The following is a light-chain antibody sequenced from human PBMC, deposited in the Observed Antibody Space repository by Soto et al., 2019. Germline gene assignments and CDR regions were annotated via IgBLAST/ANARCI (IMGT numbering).Light chain of an antibody. Sequence: EIVLTQSPATLSLSPGERATLSCRASQSVSNYLAWYQLKSGQAPRLLIYDASNRATGIPARFSGTGSGTDFTLTISSLEAEDFAVYYCQQRRKMPLTCGDGTTVDLK. CDR2: DAS. V-gene: IGKV3-11*01. CDR3: QQRRKMPLT. CDR1: QSVSNY. J-gene: IGKJ1*01.